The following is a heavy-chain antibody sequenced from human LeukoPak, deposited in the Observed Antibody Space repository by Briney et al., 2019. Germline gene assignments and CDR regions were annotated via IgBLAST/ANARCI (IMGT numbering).Heavy chain of an antibody. Sequence: KPSETLSLTCTVSGGSISSSSYYWGWIRQPPGKGLEWIGSIYYSGSTYYNPSLKSRVTISVDTSKNQFSLKLSSVTAADTAVYYCARRYSSSSPLDYWGQGTLVTVSS. CDR1: GGSISSSSYY. D-gene: IGHD6-6*01. CDR3: ARRYSSSSPLDY. J-gene: IGHJ4*02. V-gene: IGHV4-39*01. CDR2: IYYSGST.